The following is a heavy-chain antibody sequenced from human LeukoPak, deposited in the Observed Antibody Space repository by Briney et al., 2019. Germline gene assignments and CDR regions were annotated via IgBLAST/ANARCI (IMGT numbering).Heavy chain of an antibody. Sequence: SETPSLTCAVYGGSFSGYYWSWIRQPPGKGLEWIGEINHSGSTNYNPSLKSRVTISVDTSKNQFSLKLSSVTAADTAVYYCASYDLAVAGPFDYWGQGTLVTVSS. V-gene: IGHV4-34*01. CDR2: INHSGST. J-gene: IGHJ4*02. CDR1: GGSFSGYY. D-gene: IGHD6-19*01. CDR3: ASYDLAVAGPFDY.